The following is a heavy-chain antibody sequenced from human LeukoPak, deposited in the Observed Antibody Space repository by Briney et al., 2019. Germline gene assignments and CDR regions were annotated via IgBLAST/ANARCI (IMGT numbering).Heavy chain of an antibody. Sequence: AGRSLRLSCAASGFTFDDYAMHWVRQAPGKGLEWVSGISWNSGSIGYADSVKGRFTISRDNAKNSLYLQMNSLRAEDTALYYCAKDIRGAFDIWGQGTMVTVSS. CDR3: AKDIRGAFDI. CDR1: GFTFDDYA. J-gene: IGHJ3*02. CDR2: ISWNSGSI. V-gene: IGHV3-9*01.